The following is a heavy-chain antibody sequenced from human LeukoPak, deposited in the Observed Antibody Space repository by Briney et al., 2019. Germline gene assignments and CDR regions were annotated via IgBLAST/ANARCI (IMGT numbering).Heavy chain of an antibody. CDR3: ARDVQQLSFDP. Sequence: GGSLRLSCAASGFTFSSYGMHWVRQAPGKGLEWVAVIWYDGSNKYYADSVKGRFTISRDNSKNTLYLQMNSLRAEDTAVYYCARDVQQLSFDPWGQGTLVTASS. CDR1: GFTFSSYG. CDR2: IWYDGSNK. D-gene: IGHD3-16*02. V-gene: IGHV3-33*01. J-gene: IGHJ5*02.